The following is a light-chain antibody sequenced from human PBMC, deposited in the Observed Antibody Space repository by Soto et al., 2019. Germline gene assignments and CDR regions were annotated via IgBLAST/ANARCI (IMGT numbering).Light chain of an antibody. J-gene: IGKJ1*01. CDR2: KAS. Sequence: DIHMTQSPSTLSGAVVGGVTFTCRASQTISSWLAWYQQKPGKAPKLLIYKASTLKSGVPSRFSGSGSGTEFTLTISSLQPDDFATYYCQQYNSYPWTFGQGTKVDI. V-gene: IGKV1-5*03. CDR3: QQYNSYPWT. CDR1: QTISSW.